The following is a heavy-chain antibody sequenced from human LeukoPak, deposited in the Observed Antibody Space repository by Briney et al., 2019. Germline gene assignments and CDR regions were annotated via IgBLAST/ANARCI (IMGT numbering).Heavy chain of an antibody. CDR3: ARDPRPVMVRGVIAHNWFDP. V-gene: IGHV4-39*07. CDR2: IYYSGST. D-gene: IGHD3-10*01. Sequence: SETLSLTCTVSGGSISSSSYYWGWIRQPPGKGLEWIGSIYYSGSTYYSPSLKSRVTISVDTSKNQFSLKLSSVTAADTAVYYCARDPRPVMVRGVIAHNWFDPWGQGTLVTVSS. CDR1: GGSISSSSYY. J-gene: IGHJ5*02.